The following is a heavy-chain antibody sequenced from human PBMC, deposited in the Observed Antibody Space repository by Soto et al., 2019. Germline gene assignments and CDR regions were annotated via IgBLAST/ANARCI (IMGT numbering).Heavy chain of an antibody. D-gene: IGHD2-21*02. CDR2: ISYDGSNK. CDR3: ATGGTYCGGDCDLSHWYFDL. Sequence: QVQLVESGGGVVQPGRSLRLACAASGLTFSSYGMHWVRQAPGKGLEWVAVISYDGSNKYSADSVKGRFTISRDNSKNTLYLQMNSLRSEDTDVYYCATGGTYCGGDCDLSHWYFDLWGRGTLVTVSS. V-gene: IGHV3-30*03. J-gene: IGHJ2*01. CDR1: GLTFSSYG.